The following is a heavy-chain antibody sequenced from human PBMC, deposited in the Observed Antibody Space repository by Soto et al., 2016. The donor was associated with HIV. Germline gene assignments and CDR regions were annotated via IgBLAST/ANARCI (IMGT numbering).Heavy chain of an antibody. CDR1: GFTFSSYG. D-gene: IGHD2-15*01. J-gene: IGHJ4*02. Sequence: VQLVESGGGVVQPGRSLRLSCAASGFTFSSYGMHWVRQAPGKGLEWVAFISYDGINKYYTDSVKGRFTISRDNSKNTVYLQMNSLRPEDTAVYYCARDRGTTLIDIVDSLDYWGQGTPVTVSS. CDR3: ARDRGTTLIDIVDSLDY. V-gene: IGHV3-30*03. CDR2: ISYDGINK.